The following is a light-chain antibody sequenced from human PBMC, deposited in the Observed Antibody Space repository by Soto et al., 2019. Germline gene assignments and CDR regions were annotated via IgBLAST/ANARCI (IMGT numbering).Light chain of an antibody. CDR1: PSVSSTY. CDR3: QQRSNWPPSIT. V-gene: IGKV3D-20*02. CDR2: GAS. J-gene: IGKJ5*01. Sequence: EIVLTQSPGTLSLSPGERATLSCRASPSVSSTYLAWYQQKPRQAPRLLIYGASSRATGIPNRFSGSGSGTDFTLTISRLEPEDFAVYYCQQRSNWPPSITFGQGTRLEIK.